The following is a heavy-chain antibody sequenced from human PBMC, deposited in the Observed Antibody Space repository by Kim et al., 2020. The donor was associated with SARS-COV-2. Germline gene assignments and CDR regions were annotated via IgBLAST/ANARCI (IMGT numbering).Heavy chain of an antibody. D-gene: IGHD2-2*01. V-gene: IGHV3-23*01. Sequence: ADAVKGRFTISRDHSKNTLYLQMNSLRAEDTAVYYCAKCYEDQLPSNLDYWGQGTLVTVSS. CDR3: AKCYEDQLPSNLDY. J-gene: IGHJ4*02.